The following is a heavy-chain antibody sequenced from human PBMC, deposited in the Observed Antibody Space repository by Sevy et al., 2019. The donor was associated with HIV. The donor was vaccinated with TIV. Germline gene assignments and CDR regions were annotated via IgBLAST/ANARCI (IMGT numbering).Heavy chain of an antibody. CDR1: GFTFSSYA. Sequence: GGSLRLSCAASGFTFSSYAMHWVRQAPGKGLEWVAVISYDGSNKYYADSVKGRFTISRDNSKNTLYLQMNSLRVEDTAVYYCARELGYCSSTSCYKQDDYYYGMDVWGQGTTVTVSS. V-gene: IGHV3-30*04. D-gene: IGHD2-2*02. CDR2: ISYDGSNK. J-gene: IGHJ6*02. CDR3: ARELGYCSSTSCYKQDDYYYGMDV.